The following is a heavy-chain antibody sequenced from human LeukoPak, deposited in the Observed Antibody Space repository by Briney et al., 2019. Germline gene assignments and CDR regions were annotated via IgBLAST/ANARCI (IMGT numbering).Heavy chain of an antibody. Sequence: ASVKVSCKASGYTFTSYGISWVRQAPGQGLEWMGWISAYNGNTNYAQKLQGRVTMTTDTSTSTACMELRSLRSDDTAVYYCARDVGQDIVVVPAAIGDDAFDIWGQGTMVTVSS. J-gene: IGHJ3*02. CDR2: ISAYNGNT. D-gene: IGHD2-2*01. CDR1: GYTFTSYG. CDR3: ARDVGQDIVVVPAAIGDDAFDI. V-gene: IGHV1-18*01.